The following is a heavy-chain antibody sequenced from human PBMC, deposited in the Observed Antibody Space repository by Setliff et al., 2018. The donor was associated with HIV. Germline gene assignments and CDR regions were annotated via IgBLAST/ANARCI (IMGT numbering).Heavy chain of an antibody. CDR1: GGSISRYY. D-gene: IGHD3-9*01. Sequence: SETLSLTCTVSGGSISRYYWSWIRQPAGKGLEWIGRVYITGMTNYNPSLKSRVTISLDTSKSQLSLKLSSVTAADTAVYYCARLDSLMASFDFWGQGAPVTVSS. CDR3: ARLDSLMASFDF. V-gene: IGHV4-4*07. CDR2: VYITGMT. J-gene: IGHJ4*02.